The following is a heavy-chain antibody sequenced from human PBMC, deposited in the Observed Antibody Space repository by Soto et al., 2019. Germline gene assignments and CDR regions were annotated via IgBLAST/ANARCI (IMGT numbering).Heavy chain of an antibody. D-gene: IGHD6-6*01. CDR1: AVTLSGYA. J-gene: IGHJ6*03. Sequence: GSLRLSCAPSAVTLSGYARAWVRQAPGXGMDYVSGLRXNGVGXYYANYVQGRXXTQRDNSXXXVYIQMARPRPEELAVYYCARRARPDFYNMDVWGKGTTVTVSS. CDR3: ARRARPDFYNMDV. CDR2: LRXNGVGX. V-gene: IGHV3-64*01.